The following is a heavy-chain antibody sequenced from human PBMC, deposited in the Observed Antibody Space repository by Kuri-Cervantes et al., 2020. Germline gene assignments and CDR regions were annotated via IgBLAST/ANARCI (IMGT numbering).Heavy chain of an antibody. CDR3: AKDLAMTMIGVVIDAFHV. CDR1: GFTFDDHG. J-gene: IGHJ3*01. V-gene: IGHV3-20*04. D-gene: IGHD3-22*01. Sequence: GESLKISCAASGFTFDDHGMSWVRQAPGRGLEWVSGINWNGDRTGYADSVKGRFTMSRDNPKNTVYMQMNSLRAEDTAVYYCAKDLAMTMIGVVIDAFHVWGQGTLVTVSS. CDR2: INWNGDRT.